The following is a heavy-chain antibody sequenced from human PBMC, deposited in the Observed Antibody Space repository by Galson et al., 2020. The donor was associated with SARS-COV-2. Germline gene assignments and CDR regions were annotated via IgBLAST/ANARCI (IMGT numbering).Heavy chain of an antibody. CDR1: GFTFRNYT. D-gene: IGHD1-7*01. J-gene: IGHJ3*02. CDR3: ARPITGTTWVAFDI. V-gene: IGHV3-21*01. Sequence: GGSLRLSCAASGFTFRNYTMSWVRQAPGKGLEWVSSISSSSTYIYYADSVKGRFTISRDNAKNSLYLQMNSLRADDTAVYYCARPITGTTWVAFDIWGQGTMVTVSS. CDR2: ISSSSTYI.